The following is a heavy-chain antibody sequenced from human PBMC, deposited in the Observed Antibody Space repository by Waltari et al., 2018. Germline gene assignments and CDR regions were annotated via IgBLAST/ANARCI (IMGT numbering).Heavy chain of an antibody. CDR2: IWYDGSNK. D-gene: IGHD3-10*01. CDR1: GFTFSSYG. Sequence: QVQLVESGGGVVQPGRSLRLSCAASGFTFSSYGMHWVRQAPGKGLEWVAVIWYDGSNKYYADSVKGRLTISRDNSKNTLYLQMNSLRAEDTAVYYCAKEGRGYYYYYMDVWGKGTTVTVSS. V-gene: IGHV3-30*18. J-gene: IGHJ6*03. CDR3: AKEGRGYYYYYMDV.